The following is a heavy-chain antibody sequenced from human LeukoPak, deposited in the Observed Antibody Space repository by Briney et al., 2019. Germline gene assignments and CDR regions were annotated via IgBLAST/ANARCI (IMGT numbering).Heavy chain of an antibody. J-gene: IGHJ4*02. CDR3: ARDPDIVVVVAATRDYYFDY. Sequence: GGSLRLSCAASGFTFSSYSMNWVRQAPGKGLEWVSSISSSSSYIYYADSVKGRFTISRDNAKNSLYLQMNSLGAEDTAVYYCARDPDIVVVVAATRDYYFDYWGQGTLVTVSS. CDR1: GFTFSSYS. V-gene: IGHV3-21*01. D-gene: IGHD2-15*01. CDR2: ISSSSSYI.